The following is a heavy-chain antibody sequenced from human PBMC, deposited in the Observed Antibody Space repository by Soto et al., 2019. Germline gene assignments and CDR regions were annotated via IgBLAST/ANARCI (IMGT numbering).Heavy chain of an antibody. CDR2: INPSGGST. CDR1: GYTFTSYY. Sequence: GASVKVSCKASGYTFTSYYMHWVRQAPGQGLEWMGIINPSGGSTSYAQKFQGRVTMTRDTSTSTVYMELSSLRSEDTAVYYCARDRDWSDWITMVRGAENWFEPWGQGTLVTVSS. CDR3: ARDRDWSDWITMVRGAENWFEP. V-gene: IGHV1-46*03. D-gene: IGHD3-10*01. J-gene: IGHJ5*02.